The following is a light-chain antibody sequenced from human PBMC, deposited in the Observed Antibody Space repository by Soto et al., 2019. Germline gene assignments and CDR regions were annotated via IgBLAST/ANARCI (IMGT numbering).Light chain of an antibody. CDR2: EGS. V-gene: IGLV2-23*01. CDR1: SSDVGTYDL. J-gene: IGLJ3*02. CDR3: CSYAGSRNLV. Sequence: QSVLTQPASVSGSPGQSITISCTGTSSDVGTYDLVSWYQQHPGKAPKLMIYEGSKRPSGVSDRFSGSKSGNTASLTISGLQAEDEADYYCCSYAGSRNLVFGGGTQLTVL.